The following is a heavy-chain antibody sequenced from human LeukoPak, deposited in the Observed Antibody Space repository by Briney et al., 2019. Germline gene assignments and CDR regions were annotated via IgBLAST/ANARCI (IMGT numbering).Heavy chain of an antibody. CDR3: ARLGSRHGYNWGDL. V-gene: IGHV5-51*01. Sequence: GESLKISCKGFGYSFAIYWIGWVRQMPGKGLEWMGSIYLADSETRYSPSFQGQVTISADKSTSTAYLQWSSLKASDTAMYYCARLGSRHGYNWGDLWGQGTLVSVSS. CDR2: IYLADSET. J-gene: IGHJ5*02. CDR1: GYSFAIYW. D-gene: IGHD5-24*01.